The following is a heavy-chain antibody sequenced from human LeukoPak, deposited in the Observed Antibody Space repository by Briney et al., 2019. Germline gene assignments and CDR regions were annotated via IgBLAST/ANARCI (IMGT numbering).Heavy chain of an antibody. CDR2: IYTTGST. CDR1: GGSISSYY. CDR3: ARSISFGSRSHYYYYYYMDV. V-gene: IGHV4-4*08. D-gene: IGHD3-3*01. J-gene: IGHJ6*03. Sequence: SETLSLTCTVSGGSISSYYWTWIRQPPGKGLEWIGYIYTTGSTNYNPSLKSRVTISVDTSKNQFSLKLSSVTAADTAVYCCARSISFGSRSHYYYYYYMDVWGKGTTVTVSS.